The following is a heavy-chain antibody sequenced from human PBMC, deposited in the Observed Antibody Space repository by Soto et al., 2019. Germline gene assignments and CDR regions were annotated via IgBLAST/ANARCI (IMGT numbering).Heavy chain of an antibody. D-gene: IGHD2-21*02. J-gene: IGHJ4*02. CDR3: TRRLMGCGGDCYGEGVFDY. CDR2: IRSKAYGGTT. CDR1: GFTFGDYA. V-gene: IGHV3-49*03. Sequence: GGSLRLSCTASGFTFGDYAMSWFRQAPGKGLEWVGFIRSKAYGGTTEYAASVKGRFTISRDDSKSIAYLQMNSLKTEDTAVYYCTRRLMGCGGDCYGEGVFDYWGQGTLVTVSS.